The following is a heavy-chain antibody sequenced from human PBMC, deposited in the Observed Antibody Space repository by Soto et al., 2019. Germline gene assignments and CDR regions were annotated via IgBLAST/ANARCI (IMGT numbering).Heavy chain of an antibody. D-gene: IGHD1-1*01. CDR3: ARRHGLDNDAYY. CDR1: GFSFSNFW. J-gene: IGHJ4*02. V-gene: IGHV3-74*01. Sequence: GGSLRLSCAASGFSFSNFWMHWVRQAPGKGLVWVARIHTTESTITYADSVDTSKNQFSLKLSSVTAADTAVYFCARRHGLDNDAYYWGQGILVTVSS. CDR2: IHTTESTI.